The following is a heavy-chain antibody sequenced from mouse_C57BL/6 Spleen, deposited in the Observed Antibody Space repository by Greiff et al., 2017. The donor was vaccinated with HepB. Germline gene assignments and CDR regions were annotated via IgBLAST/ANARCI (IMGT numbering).Heavy chain of an antibody. D-gene: IGHD2-3*01. V-gene: IGHV1-76*01. CDR2: IYPGSGNT. J-gene: IGHJ2*01. Sequence: VQLQESGAELVRPGASVKLSCKASGYTFTDYYINWVKQRPGQGLEWIARIYPGSGNTYYNEKFKGKATLTAEKSSSTAYMQLSSLTSEDSAAYFCAREGDGYYWGQGTTLTVSS. CDR3: AREGDGYY. CDR1: GYTFTDYY.